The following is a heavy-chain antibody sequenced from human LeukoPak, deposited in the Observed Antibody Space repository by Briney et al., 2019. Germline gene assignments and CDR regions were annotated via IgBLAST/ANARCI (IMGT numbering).Heavy chain of an antibody. D-gene: IGHD1-1*01. J-gene: IGHJ4*02. CDR1: GFAVNSYY. Sequence: GGSLRLSCAASGFAVNSYYMSLVRQAPGKGLEWVSAVFRDGSTSHADSVKGRFTISRDNSRNTVYLQMNSLRAEDTAVYYCATETWKDWGQGTLVTVSS. CDR2: VFRDGST. CDR3: ATETWKD. V-gene: IGHV3-53*01.